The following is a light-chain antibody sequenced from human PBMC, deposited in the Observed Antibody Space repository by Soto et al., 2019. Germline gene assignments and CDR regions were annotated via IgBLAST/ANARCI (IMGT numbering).Light chain of an antibody. CDR3: AVWDDSLSGWV. CDR1: SSNIGRDY. CDR2: TNS. V-gene: IGLV1-47*02. J-gene: IGLJ3*02. Sequence: QPVLTQPPSASGTPGQRVTISCSGSSSNIGRDYVYWFQQLPGTAPKLLIYTNSQRPSGVPDRFSGSKSGTSASLAISGLRSEDEAVYYCAVWDDSLSGWVFGGGTKLTVL.